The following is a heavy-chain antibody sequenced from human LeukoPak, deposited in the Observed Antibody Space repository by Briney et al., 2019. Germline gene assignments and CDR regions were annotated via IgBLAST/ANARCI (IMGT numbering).Heavy chain of an antibody. CDR3: ARGGGYNWFDP. J-gene: IGHJ5*02. CDR1: GGSFSGYY. Sequence: SGTLSLTCAVYGGSFSGYYWSWIRQPPGKGLEWIGEINHSGRNNYNPSLKSRVTISVDTSKNQFSLKLSSVTAADTAVYYCARGGGYNWFDPWGQGTLVTVSS. V-gene: IGHV4-34*01. CDR2: INHSGRN.